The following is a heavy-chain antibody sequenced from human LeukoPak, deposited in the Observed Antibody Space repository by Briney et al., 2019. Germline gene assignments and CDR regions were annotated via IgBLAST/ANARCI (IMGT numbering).Heavy chain of an antibody. CDR2: ILYDGINK. V-gene: IGHV3-30-3*01. D-gene: IGHD3-10*01. Sequence: GGSLRLSCAAPGFTFSNYAMHWVRQAPGKGLEWVAVILYDGINKYYADSVKGRFTISRDNSKNTLYLQMNSLRAEDTAVYYCARAGSDSPPYWGQGTLVTVPS. CDR1: GFTFSNYA. J-gene: IGHJ4*02. CDR3: ARAGSDSPPY.